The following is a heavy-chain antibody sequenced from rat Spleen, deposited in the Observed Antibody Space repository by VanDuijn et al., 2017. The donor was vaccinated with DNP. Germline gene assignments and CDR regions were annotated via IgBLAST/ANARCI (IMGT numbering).Heavy chain of an antibody. Sequence: EVQLVESGGGLVQPGWSMKLSCAASGFTFSSFPMAWFRQAPTKALEWVAIISTTGGKTDYRDSVKGRFTISRNNARSTLFLQMDSLGSDDTATYYCATRGEGIIHWGQGLMVTVSS. CDR2: ISTTGGKT. V-gene: IGHV5-46*01. J-gene: IGHJ2*01. CDR3: ATRGEGIIH. CDR1: GFTFSSFP. D-gene: IGHD1-11*01.